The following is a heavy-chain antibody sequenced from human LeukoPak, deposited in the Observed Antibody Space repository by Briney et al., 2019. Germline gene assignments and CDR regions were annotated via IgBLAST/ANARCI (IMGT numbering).Heavy chain of an antibody. Sequence: PSETLSLTRTVSGGSISSSSYYWGWIRQPPGKGLEWIGSIYYSGSTYYNPSLKSRVTISVDTSKNQFSLKLSSVTAADTAVYYCARDPGIAVAGFDYWGQGTLVTVSS. J-gene: IGHJ4*02. D-gene: IGHD6-19*01. V-gene: IGHV4-39*02. CDR3: ARDPGIAVAGFDY. CDR1: GGSISSSSYY. CDR2: IYYSGST.